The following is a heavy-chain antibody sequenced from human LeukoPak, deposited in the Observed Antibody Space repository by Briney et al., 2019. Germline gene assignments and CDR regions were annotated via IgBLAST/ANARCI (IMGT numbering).Heavy chain of an antibody. CDR1: GYTFTSYD. V-gene: IGHV1-8*01. CDR3: ARTRVRGPIRGKSYFDY. D-gene: IGHD3-10*01. J-gene: IGHJ4*02. Sequence: ASVKVSCKASGYTFTSYDINWVRQATGQGLEWMGWMNPNSGNTGYAQEFQGRVTMTRNTSISTAYMELSSLRSEDTAVYYCARTRVRGPIRGKSYFDYWGQGTLVTVSS. CDR2: MNPNSGNT.